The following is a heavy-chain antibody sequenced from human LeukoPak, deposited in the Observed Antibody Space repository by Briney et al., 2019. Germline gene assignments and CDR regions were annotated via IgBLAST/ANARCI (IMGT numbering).Heavy chain of an antibody. CDR1: GGSFSGYY. CDR2: INHSGST. CDR3: ARVEYSSSSPHFDY. Sequence: SETLSLTCAVYGGSFSGYYWSWIRQPPGKGLEWIGEINHSGSTNYNPSLKSRVTISVDTSKNQFSLKLSSVTAADTAVYYCARVEYSSSSPHFDYWGQGTLVTVSS. V-gene: IGHV4-34*01. J-gene: IGHJ4*02. D-gene: IGHD6-6*01.